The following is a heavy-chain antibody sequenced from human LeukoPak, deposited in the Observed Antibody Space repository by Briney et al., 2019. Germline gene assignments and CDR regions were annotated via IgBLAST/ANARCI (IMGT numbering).Heavy chain of an antibody. D-gene: IGHD3-16*02. CDR2: IHPSTGNP. V-gene: IGHV7-4-1*02. CDR3: ARAFQSLGGLSLPDY. Sequence: ASVKVSCKASGYSFTNYAMNWVRQAPGQGLEWMGWIHPSTGNPTYAQGFTGRFVFSLDTSVSTTYLQISSLKAEDTAVYFCARAFQSLGGLSLPDYWGQGTLLTVSS. CDR1: GYSFTNYA. J-gene: IGHJ4*02.